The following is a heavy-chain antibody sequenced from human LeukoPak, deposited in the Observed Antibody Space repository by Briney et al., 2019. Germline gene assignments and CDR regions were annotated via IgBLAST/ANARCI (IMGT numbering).Heavy chain of an antibody. J-gene: IGHJ4*02. CDR2: ISSSGSTI. CDR1: GFNFSDYY. Sequence: GGSLRLSCAASGFNFSDYYMSWIRQAPGKGLEWISYISSSGSTIYYADSVKGRFTISRDNAKNSLYLQLNSLRAEDTAVYYCARGSVQLVWFGELSAYFDYWGQGTLVTVSS. V-gene: IGHV3-11*04. CDR3: ARGSVQLVWFGELSAYFDY. D-gene: IGHD3-10*01.